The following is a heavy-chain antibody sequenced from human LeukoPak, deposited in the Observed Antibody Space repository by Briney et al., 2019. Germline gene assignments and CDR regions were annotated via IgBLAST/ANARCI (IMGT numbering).Heavy chain of an antibody. CDR2: IRYDGSNK. J-gene: IGHJ4*02. Sequence: GGSLRLSCAASGFTFSSYGMHWVRQAPGKGLGWVAFIRYDGSNKYYADSVKGRFTISRDNSKNTLYLQINSLRAEDTAVYYCARDPVGATQAFDYWGQGTLVTVSS. CDR3: ARDPVGATQAFDY. V-gene: IGHV3-30*02. D-gene: IGHD1-26*01. CDR1: GFTFSSYG.